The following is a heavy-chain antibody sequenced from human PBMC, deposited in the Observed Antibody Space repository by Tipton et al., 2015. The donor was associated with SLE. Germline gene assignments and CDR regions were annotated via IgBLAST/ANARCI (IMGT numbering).Heavy chain of an antibody. CDR1: VASTREYY. V-gene: IGHV4-4*08. Sequence: TLSLTCTVSVASTREYYWSWIRQPPGKGLEWIAYLYTSGTTNYNPSLKSRVTIAVDTSKNQFSLKVRSVTAADTAVYYCARMRSRHVDYWGQGTLVTVSS. J-gene: IGHJ4*02. CDR2: LYTSGTT. CDR3: ARMRSRHVDY.